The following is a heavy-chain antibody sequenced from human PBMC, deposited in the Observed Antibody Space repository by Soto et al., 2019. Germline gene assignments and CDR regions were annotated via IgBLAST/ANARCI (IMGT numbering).Heavy chain of an antibody. CDR2: MNPNSGNT. D-gene: IGHD2-15*01. CDR3: ARGGTAPYWSGGSCRSAEYFQH. J-gene: IGHJ1*01. V-gene: IGHV1-8*01. CDR1: GYTFTSYD. Sequence: QVQLVQSGAEVKKPGASVKVSCKASGYTFTSYDINWVRQATGQGLEWMGWMNPNSGNTGYAQKFQGRVTMTRNTSISTAYMELSSLRSEDTAVYYCARGGTAPYWSGGSCRSAEYFQHWGQGTLVTVSS.